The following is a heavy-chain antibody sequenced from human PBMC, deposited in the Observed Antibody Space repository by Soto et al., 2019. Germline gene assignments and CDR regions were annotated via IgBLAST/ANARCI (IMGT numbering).Heavy chain of an antibody. V-gene: IGHV4-34*01. CDR2: INHSGST. CDR1: GGSFSGYY. J-gene: IGHJ4*02. D-gene: IGHD3-3*01. CDR3: ARKGAYYDFWSGYYKYFDY. Sequence: LSLTCAVYGGSFSGYYWSWIRQPPGKGLEWIGEINHSGSTNYNPSLKSRVTISVDTSKNQFSLKLSSVTAADTAVYYCARKGAYYDFWSGYYKYFDYWGQGTLVTVSS.